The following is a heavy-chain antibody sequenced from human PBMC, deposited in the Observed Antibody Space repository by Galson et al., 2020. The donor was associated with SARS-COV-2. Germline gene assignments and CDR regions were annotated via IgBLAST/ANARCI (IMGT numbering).Heavy chain of an antibody. CDR1: GGSIRSSNYY. D-gene: IGHD6-19*01. CDR3: ARDATSSGWYHWFDP. V-gene: IGHV4-39*07. CDR2: VFNSGTT. J-gene: IGHJ5*02. Sequence: SETLSLTCTVSGGSIRSSNYYWGWIRQPPGKGLEWIGSVFNSGTTHYSPSPQSRVTISVDTSKNQFSLNLNSVTAADTAMYYCARDATSSGWYHWFDPWGQGTLVTVSS.